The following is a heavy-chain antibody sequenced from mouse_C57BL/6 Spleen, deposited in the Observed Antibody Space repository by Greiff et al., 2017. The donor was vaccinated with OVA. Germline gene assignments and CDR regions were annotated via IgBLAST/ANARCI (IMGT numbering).Heavy chain of an antibody. CDR3: AREEDDGYYDYDMDY. D-gene: IGHD2-3*01. CDR1: GFTFSDYY. J-gene: IGHJ4*01. Sequence: EVQVVESEGGLVQPGSSMKLSCTASGFTFSDYYMAWVRQVPEKGLEWVANINYDGSSTYYLDSLKSRFIISRDNAKNILYLQMSSLKSEDTATYYCAREEDDGYYDYDMDYWGQGTSVTVSS. CDR2: INYDGSST. V-gene: IGHV5-16*01.